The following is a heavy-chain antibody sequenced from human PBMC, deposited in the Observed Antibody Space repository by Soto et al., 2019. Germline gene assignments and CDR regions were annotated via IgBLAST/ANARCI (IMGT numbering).Heavy chain of an antibody. J-gene: IGHJ4*02. Sequence: GVSLRLSWASSGFTFSSYGMHWVRKAPGRGMEWVAVILYDGSNKSYEDSVKGRSTISRDISKNTLYLQINGLRTEDTDVYDCAKDRGVLRWSEEHSNFDDWVQGTRVTVSS. CDR1: GFTFSSYG. CDR3: AKDRGVLRWSEEHSNFDD. V-gene: IGHV3-30*18. CDR2: ILYDGSNK. D-gene: IGHD4-17*01.